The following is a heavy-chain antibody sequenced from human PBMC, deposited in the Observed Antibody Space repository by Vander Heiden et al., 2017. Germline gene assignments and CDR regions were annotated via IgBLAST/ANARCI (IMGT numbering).Heavy chain of an antibody. CDR2: ISGSGGST. CDR1: RNYV. D-gene: IGHD3-16*01. V-gene: IGHV3-23*01. J-gene: IGHJ3*02. CDR3: AKSNLGDYVWGSYADAFDM. Sequence: RNYVITWVRQAPGKGLEWLSAISGSGGSTYYADSVRGRFTISRDNSRNTLYLQINSLRAEDTAIHYCAKSNLGDYVWGSYADAFDMWGQGTMVTVSS.